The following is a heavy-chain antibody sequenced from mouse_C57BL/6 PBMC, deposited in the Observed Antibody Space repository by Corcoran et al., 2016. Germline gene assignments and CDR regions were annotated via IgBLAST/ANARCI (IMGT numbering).Heavy chain of an antibody. V-gene: IGHV1-81*01. J-gene: IGHJ2*01. CDR3: ARKNYGSTPYYFDY. CDR1: GYTFTSYG. Sequence: QVQLQQSGAELARPGASVKMSCKASGYTFTSYGISWVKQRTGQGLEWIGEIYPRSGNTYYNEKFKGKATLTADKSSSTADIELRSLTSEDSAVYVFARKNYGSTPYYFDYWGQGTTLTVSS. CDR2: IYPRSGNT. D-gene: IGHD1-1*01.